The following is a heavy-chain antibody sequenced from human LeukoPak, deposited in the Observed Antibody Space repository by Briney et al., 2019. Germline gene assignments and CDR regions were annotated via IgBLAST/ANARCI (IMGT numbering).Heavy chain of an antibody. V-gene: IGHV1-2*02. CDR1: GYTFTGYY. CDR2: INPNSGGT. Sequence: GASVKVSCKASGYTFTGYYMHWVRQAPGQGLEWMGWINPNSGGTNYAQKFQGRVTITADKSTSTAYMELSSLRSEDTAVYYCARDSGLKSNAFDIWGQGTMVTVSS. D-gene: IGHD1-14*01. CDR3: ARDSGLKSNAFDI. J-gene: IGHJ3*02.